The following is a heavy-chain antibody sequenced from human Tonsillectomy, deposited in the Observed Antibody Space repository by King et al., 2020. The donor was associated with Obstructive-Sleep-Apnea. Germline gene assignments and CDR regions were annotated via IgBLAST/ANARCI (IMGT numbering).Heavy chain of an antibody. CDR1: GFTFSSYG. CDR2: ISGSGGRT. J-gene: IGHJ4*02. Sequence: VQLVESGGGLVQPGGSLRRSCAASGFTFSSYGMSWVRQAPGKGLEWVSAISGSGGRTYYADSVKGRFTISRDDSKHTLYLQLNSLRAEDTAEYYCAKERVEYYYVQKGFDYWGQGTLVTVSS. D-gene: IGHD3-10*02. V-gene: IGHV3-23*04. CDR3: AKERVEYYYVQKGFDY.